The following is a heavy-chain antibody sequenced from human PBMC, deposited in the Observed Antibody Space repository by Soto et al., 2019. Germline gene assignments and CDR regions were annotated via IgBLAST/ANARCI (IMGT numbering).Heavy chain of an antibody. V-gene: IGHV3-64*01. CDR2: ISSNGGST. D-gene: IGHD3-9*01. J-gene: IGHJ6*02. CDR3: ARDGSDILTGYYYGMDV. Sequence: GESLKISCAASGFTFSSYAMHWVRQAPGKGLEYVSAISSNGGSTYYANSVKGRFTISRDNSKNTLYLQMGSLRAEDMAVYYCARDGSDILTGYYYGMDVWGQGTTVTVSS. CDR1: GFTFSSYA.